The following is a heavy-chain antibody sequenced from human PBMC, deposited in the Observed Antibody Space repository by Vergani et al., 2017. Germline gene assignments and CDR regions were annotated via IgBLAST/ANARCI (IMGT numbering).Heavy chain of an antibody. CDR3: GRVADFYGLGSRLLDL. D-gene: IGHD3-10*01. V-gene: IGHV1-69*13. CDR2: IIPIFGTT. J-gene: IGHJ5*02. Sequence: QGQLAQSGAEVKKPGSSVKVSCKASGGTFSSNSISWVRQAPGQGLECMGRIIPIFGTTSYAQKFQGRVTILADESTSTAYMELSSLRSEDTAVYYCGRVADFYGLGSRLLDLWGQGILVTVSS. CDR1: GGTFSSNS.